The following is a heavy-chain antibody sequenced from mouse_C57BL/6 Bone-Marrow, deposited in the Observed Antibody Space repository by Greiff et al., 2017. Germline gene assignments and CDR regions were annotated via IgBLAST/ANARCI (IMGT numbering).Heavy chain of an antibody. CDR2: IYPGDGDT. J-gene: IGHJ2*01. V-gene: IGHV1-82*01. Sequence: VKLMESGPELVKPGASVKISCKASGYAFSSSWMNWVKQRPGKGLEWIGRIYPGDGDTNYNGKFKGKATLTADKSSSPAYMQLSSLTSEDSAVYFCARAGSGYVWGQGTTLTVSS. CDR3: ARAGSGYV. CDR1: GYAFSSSW. D-gene: IGHD3-2*02.